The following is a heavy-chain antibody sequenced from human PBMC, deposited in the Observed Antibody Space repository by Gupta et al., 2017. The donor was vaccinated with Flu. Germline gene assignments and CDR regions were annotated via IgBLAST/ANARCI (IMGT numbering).Heavy chain of an antibody. CDR1: GYTFSSFG. D-gene: IGHD2/OR15-2a*01. Sequence: QVQLAQSGTEVKEPGASVKVSCKASGYTFSSFGISWVRQAPGQGPEWMGWISGYNGNTDYGQKFQGRVTMTTDTSTSTAYMELRSLKSDDTAVYYCARDLSHIGPIFFDFWGQGTLVTVSS. CDR2: ISGYNGNT. CDR3: ARDLSHIGPIFFDF. V-gene: IGHV1-18*01. J-gene: IGHJ4*02.